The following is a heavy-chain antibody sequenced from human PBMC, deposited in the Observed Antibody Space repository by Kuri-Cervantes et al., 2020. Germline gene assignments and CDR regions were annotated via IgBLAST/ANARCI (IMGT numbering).Heavy chain of an antibody. CDR2: INPSGGST. CDR1: GYTFTSYY. V-gene: IGHV1-46*01. CDR3: ARWWFGELLSARGTTIHYYGMDV. D-gene: IGHD3-10*01. J-gene: IGHJ6*02. Sequence: ASVKVSCKASGYTFTSYYMHWARQAPGQGLEWMGIINPSGGSTSYAQKFQGRVTMTRDTSTSTVYMELSSLRSEDTAVYYCARWWFGELLSARGTTIHYYGMDVWGQGTTVTVSS.